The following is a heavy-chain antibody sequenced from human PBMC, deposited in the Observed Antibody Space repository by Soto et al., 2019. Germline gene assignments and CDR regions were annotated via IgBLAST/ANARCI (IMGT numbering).Heavy chain of an antibody. J-gene: IGHJ3*02. CDR2: INHSGST. CDR3: ARGGYQWLGYDAFDI. CDR1: GGSISSGGYY. V-gene: IGHV4-39*07. Sequence: PSETLSLTCTVSGGSISSGGYYWSWIRQPPGKGLEWIGEINHSGSTNYNPSLKSRVTISVDTSKNQFSLKLSSVTAADTAVYYCARGGYQWLGYDAFDIWGQGTMVTVSS. D-gene: IGHD6-19*01.